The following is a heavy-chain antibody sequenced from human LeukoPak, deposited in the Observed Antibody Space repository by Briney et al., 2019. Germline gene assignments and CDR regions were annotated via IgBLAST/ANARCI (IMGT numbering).Heavy chain of an antibody. D-gene: IGHD3-10*01. J-gene: IGHJ4*02. CDR3: AKVVNYYGSDDY. Sequence: GGSLRLSCAASGFTFSSSAMTWVRQAPGKGLEWVSTISSTSDSTYYADSVKGRFTISRDNSKNTLYLQMNSLRAEDTAVYYCAKVVNYYGSDDYWGQGTLVTVSS. CDR1: GFTFSSSA. CDR2: ISSTSDST. V-gene: IGHV3-23*01.